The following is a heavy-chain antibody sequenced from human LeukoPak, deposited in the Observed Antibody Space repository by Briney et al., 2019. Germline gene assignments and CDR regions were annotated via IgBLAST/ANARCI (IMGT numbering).Heavy chain of an antibody. CDR3: ATRPPDDISGYLDN. Sequence: PSETLSLTCAVSGASISNYYWSWVRQPPGKGLEWIGYIHHSGTANYNPSLESRVTVSLDTSRNQFYLRLKSVTSADTAMYYCATRPPDDISGYLDNWGQGTLVAVSS. V-gene: IGHV4-59*03. CDR2: IHHSGTA. D-gene: IGHD3-22*01. J-gene: IGHJ4*02. CDR1: GASISNYY.